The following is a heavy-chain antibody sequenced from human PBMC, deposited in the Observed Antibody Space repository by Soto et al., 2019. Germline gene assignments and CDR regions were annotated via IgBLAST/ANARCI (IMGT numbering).Heavy chain of an antibody. J-gene: IGHJ4*02. CDR1: GYTLMELS. V-gene: IGHV1-24*01. CDR2: FDPEGGEI. CDR3: TTSRDGTMFGLPTAH. Sequence: QVQLVQSGAEVKKPGASLRVSCKVSGYTLMELSIHWVRQAPGGGLEWMGGFDPEGGEIIYAQKCQGRVTMTEDTSTDTVYWELSSLKSEDTAVYYCTTSRDGTMFGLPTAHWGQGTLVTVSS. D-gene: IGHD3-3*01.